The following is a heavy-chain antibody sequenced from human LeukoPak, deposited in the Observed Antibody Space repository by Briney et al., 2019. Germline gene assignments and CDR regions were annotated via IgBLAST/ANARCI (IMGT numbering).Heavy chain of an antibody. Sequence: PSETLSLTCTVSGYSISSGYYWGWVRQPPGKGLEWIGSIYHSGSTYYNPSLESRVTISVDTSKNQFSLKLSSVTAADTAVYYCARATTEGSWGQGTLVTVSS. CDR2: IYHSGST. CDR1: GYSISSGYY. J-gene: IGHJ5*02. D-gene: IGHD1-14*01. CDR3: ARATTEGS. V-gene: IGHV4-38-2*02.